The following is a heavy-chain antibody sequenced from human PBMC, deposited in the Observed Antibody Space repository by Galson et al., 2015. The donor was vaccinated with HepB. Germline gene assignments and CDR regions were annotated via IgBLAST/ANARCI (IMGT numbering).Heavy chain of an antibody. J-gene: IGHJ4*02. CDR1: GFTFSSYW. Sequence: SLRLSCAASGFTFSSYWMHWVRQAPGKGLVWVSRINSDGGSTSYADSVKGRFTISKDNAKNSLYLQMNSLRAEDTAVYYCARGYAVAGYWGQGTLVTVSS. CDR3: ARGYAVAGY. D-gene: IGHD6-19*01. CDR2: INSDGGST. V-gene: IGHV3-74*01.